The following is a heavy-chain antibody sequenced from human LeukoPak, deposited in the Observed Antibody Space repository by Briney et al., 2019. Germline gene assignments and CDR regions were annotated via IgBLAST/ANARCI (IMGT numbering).Heavy chain of an antibody. D-gene: IGHD2-2*01. Sequence: PSETLSLTCTVSGGSISSHYWSWIRQPPGKGLEWIGYIYYSGSTNYNPSLKSRVTISVDTSKNQFSLKLSSVTAADTAVYYCARRRRPLPYDAFDIWGQGTMVTVSS. J-gene: IGHJ3*02. V-gene: IGHV4-59*11. CDR2: IYYSGST. CDR3: ARRRRPLPYDAFDI. CDR1: GGSISSHY.